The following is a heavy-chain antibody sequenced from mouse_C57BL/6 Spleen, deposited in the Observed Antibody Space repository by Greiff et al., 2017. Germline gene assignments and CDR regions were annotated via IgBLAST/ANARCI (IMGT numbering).Heavy chain of an antibody. V-gene: IGHV2-6*03. CDR1: GFSLTSYG. Sequence: VQLQESGPGLVAPSQSLSITCTVSGFSLTSYGVHWVRQPPGKGLEWLVVIWSDGSTTYNSALKSRLSISKDNSKSQVFLKMNSLQTDDTAMYYCARDYYGSSNYAMDYWGQGTSVTVSS. CDR3: ARDYYGSSNYAMDY. CDR2: IWSDGST. D-gene: IGHD1-1*01. J-gene: IGHJ4*01.